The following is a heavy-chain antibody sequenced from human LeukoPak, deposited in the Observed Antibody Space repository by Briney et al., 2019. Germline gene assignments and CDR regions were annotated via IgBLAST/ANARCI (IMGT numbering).Heavy chain of an antibody. CDR3: ARLGPASSGWPESFDY. CDR2: IKRDGSEK. D-gene: IGHD6-19*01. V-gene: IGHV3-7*03. Sequence: GSLRLSCAASGFTFNSYWMNWVRQAPGKGLEWVANIKRDGSEKYYVDSVKGRFIISRDNAKNSLDLQMNSLRVEDTAVYYCARLGPASSGWPESFDYWGQGTLVTVSS. J-gene: IGHJ4*02. CDR1: GFTFNSYW.